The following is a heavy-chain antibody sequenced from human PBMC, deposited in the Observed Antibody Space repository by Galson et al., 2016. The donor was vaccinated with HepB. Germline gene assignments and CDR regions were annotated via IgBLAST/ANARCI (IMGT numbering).Heavy chain of an antibody. CDR3: AKRTHYRGSYGADY. CDR2: ISGDGLTT. J-gene: IGHJ4*02. V-gene: IGHV3-23*01. D-gene: IGHD1-26*01. CDR1: GFTFSSYA. Sequence: SLRLSCAASGFTFSSYAMSWVRQAPGKGLEWVSTISGDGLTTYHTDSVQGRFAASRDNSKDTLYLQMNGLRVEDTATYYCAKRTHYRGSYGADYWGQGTLVAVSS.